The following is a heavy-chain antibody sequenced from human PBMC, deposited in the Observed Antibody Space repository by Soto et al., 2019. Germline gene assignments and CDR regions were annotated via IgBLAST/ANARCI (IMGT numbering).Heavy chain of an antibody. CDR1: GYTFTSYA. CDR3: ARGDWLVWMNP. Sequence: GASVKVSCKASGYTFTSYAMHWVRQAPGQRLEWMGWINAGNGNTKYSQKFQGRVSLTRDTSASTAYMELSSLRSEDTAVYYCARGDWLVWMNPWGQGTLVTVSS. D-gene: IGHD3-9*01. V-gene: IGHV1-3*01. CDR2: INAGNGNT. J-gene: IGHJ5*02.